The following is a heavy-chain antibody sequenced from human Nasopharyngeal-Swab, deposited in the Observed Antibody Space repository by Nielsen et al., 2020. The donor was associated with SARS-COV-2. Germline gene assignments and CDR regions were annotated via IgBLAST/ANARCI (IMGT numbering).Heavy chain of an antibody. CDR3: AKYTSGWGWFDP. D-gene: IGHD6-19*01. CDR1: GFTFSSYW. Sequence: GGSLRLSCAASGFTFSSYWMSWVRQAPGKGLEWVAKIKQDGSEKYYVDSVKGRFTISRDNAKNSLYLQLNSLRAEDTAMYYCAKYTSGWGWFDPWGLGTLVKVSS. CDR2: IKQDGSEK. V-gene: IGHV3-7*03. J-gene: IGHJ5*02.